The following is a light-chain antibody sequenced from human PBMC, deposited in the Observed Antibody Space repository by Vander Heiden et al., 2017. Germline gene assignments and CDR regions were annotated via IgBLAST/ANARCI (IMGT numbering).Light chain of an antibody. CDR2: GAS. CDR3: QHYGGSPLFT. CDR1: QSLTSGY. J-gene: IGKJ3*01. Sequence: VGFTQSPVTLSLSPGERATLSCTASQSLTSGYLAWYQQKPGQAPRLVISGASSRATGIPDRFYGSGSGTDFTLTISRLEPEDSAVYYCQHYGGSPLFTFGPGTKVDIK. V-gene: IGKV3-20*01.